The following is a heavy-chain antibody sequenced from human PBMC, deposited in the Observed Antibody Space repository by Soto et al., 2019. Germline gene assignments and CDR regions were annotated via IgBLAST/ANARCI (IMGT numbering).Heavy chain of an antibody. V-gene: IGHV1-18*01. J-gene: IGHJ4*02. CDR3: ARDAAVGLFDY. CDR1: GYTLTSYG. Sequence: ASVKVSCKASGYTLTSYGISWVRQAPGQGLEWMGWIIPVFGDTNYAQKLQGRVTMTTDTSTNIAYMELTSLRSEDTAVYYCARDAAVGLFDYWGQGTLVTVSS. D-gene: IGHD1-26*01. CDR2: IIPVFGDT.